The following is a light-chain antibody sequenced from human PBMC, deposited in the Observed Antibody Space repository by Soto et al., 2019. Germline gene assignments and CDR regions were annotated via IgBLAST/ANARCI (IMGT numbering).Light chain of an antibody. J-gene: IGKJ4*01. CDR1: QSVSTY. CDR2: DAS. V-gene: IGKV3-11*01. Sequence: EIVLTHSPATLPLSPGERATLSCRASQSVSTYLAWYQQKPGQAPRLLIYDASNRATGIPARFSGSGSGTDFTLTISSLEPEDFAVYYCQQRSTWPLTFGGGTKVEIK. CDR3: QQRSTWPLT.